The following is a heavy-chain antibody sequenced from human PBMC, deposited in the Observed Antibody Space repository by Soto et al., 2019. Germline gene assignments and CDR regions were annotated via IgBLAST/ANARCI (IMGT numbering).Heavy chain of an antibody. CDR1: GGSISSSSYY. CDR2: IYYSGST. V-gene: IGHV4-39*01. Sequence: PXATLSLTFTVSGGSISSSSYYWGWIRQPPGKGLEWIGSIYYSGSTYYNPSLKSRVTISVDTSKNQFSLKLSSVTAADTAVYYCARLSNYYDSSGYEYFQQWGQGTLVTVSS. J-gene: IGHJ1*01. D-gene: IGHD3-22*01. CDR3: ARLSNYYDSSGYEYFQQ.